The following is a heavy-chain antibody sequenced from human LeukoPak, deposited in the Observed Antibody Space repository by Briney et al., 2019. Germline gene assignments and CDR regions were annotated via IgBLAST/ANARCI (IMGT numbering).Heavy chain of an antibody. CDR1: GGSISSYY. CDR3: ARGQSSSWYDAFDI. CDR2: IYYSGST. V-gene: IGHV4-59*12. Sequence: LSETLSLTCTVSGGSISSYYWSWIRQPPGKGLEWIGYIYYSGSTNYNPSLKSRVTISVDTSKNQFSLKLSSVTAADTAVYYCARGQSSSWYDAFDIWGQGTMVTVSS. J-gene: IGHJ3*02. D-gene: IGHD6-13*01.